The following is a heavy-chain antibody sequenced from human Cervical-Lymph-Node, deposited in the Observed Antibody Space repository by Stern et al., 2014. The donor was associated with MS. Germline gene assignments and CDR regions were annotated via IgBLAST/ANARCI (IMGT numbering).Heavy chain of an antibody. D-gene: IGHD1-26*01. CDR2: IIPIFGTA. Sequence: VQLVESGAEVKKPGGSVKVSCKASGGTFSSYAISWVRQAPGQGLEWVGGIIPIFGTANYAQQFQGRVTITADQATSTAYMELSSLRSEDTAVYYCARGELKEGLVRGMDVWGQGTTVTVSS. CDR3: ARGELKEGLVRGMDV. J-gene: IGHJ6*02. V-gene: IGHV1-69*01. CDR1: GGTFSSYA.